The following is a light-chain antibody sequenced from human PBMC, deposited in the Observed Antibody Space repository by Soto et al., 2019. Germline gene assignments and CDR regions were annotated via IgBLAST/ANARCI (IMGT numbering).Light chain of an antibody. J-gene: IGKJ3*01. CDR1: QDISNY. CDR2: DAS. Sequence: DIQMTQSPSSLSASVGDRVTITCQASQDISNYLKWYQQKPGKAPKLLIYDASNLETGVPSRFSGSGSGTDFTFTIISLQPEDIATYYCQQYDNLPPFTFGPGTKVDIK. V-gene: IGKV1-33*01. CDR3: QQYDNLPPFT.